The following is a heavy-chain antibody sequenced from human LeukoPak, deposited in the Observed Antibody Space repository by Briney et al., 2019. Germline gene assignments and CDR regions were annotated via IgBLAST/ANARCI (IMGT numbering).Heavy chain of an antibody. V-gene: IGHV3-30*02. D-gene: IGHD2-8*02. CDR3: ARDLTERKYYIAF. CDR1: GFTFRSFG. CDR2: IGYSGTDT. Sequence: PGGSLRLSCAASGFTFRSFGIHWVRQAPGEGLEWMAYIGYSGTDTYYADSVKGRFTISRDNSKNTVHLQVNSLRAADTALYSCARDLTERKYYIAFWGQGTLVTVSS. J-gene: IGHJ4*02.